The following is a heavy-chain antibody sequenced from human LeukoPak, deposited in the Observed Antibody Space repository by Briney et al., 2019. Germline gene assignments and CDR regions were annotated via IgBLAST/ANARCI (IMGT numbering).Heavy chain of an antibody. Sequence: PSETLSLTCAIYGGSFSGYSWTWIRQPPEKGLEWIGEISHFGSTKYIPSLESRVSLSLDTSKNQFSLELSSVTAADTAVYYCARAPAKYYYDSSGYYYWGQGTLVTVSS. CDR1: GGSFSGYS. D-gene: IGHD3-22*01. CDR2: ISHFGST. V-gene: IGHV4-34*01. J-gene: IGHJ4*02. CDR3: ARAPAKYYYDSSGYYY.